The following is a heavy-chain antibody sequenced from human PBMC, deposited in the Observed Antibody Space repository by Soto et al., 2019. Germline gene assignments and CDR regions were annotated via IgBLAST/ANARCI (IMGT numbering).Heavy chain of an antibody. CDR3: ARDIRSGWYRASDAFDI. V-gene: IGHV3-7*01. CDR1: GFTFSSYW. D-gene: IGHD6-19*01. J-gene: IGHJ3*02. Sequence: GGSLRLSCAASGFTFSSYWMSWVRQAPGKGLEWVANIKQDGSEKYYVDSVKGRFTISRDNAKNSLYLQMNSLRAEDTAVYYCARDIRSGWYRASDAFDIWGQGTMVTVSS. CDR2: IKQDGSEK.